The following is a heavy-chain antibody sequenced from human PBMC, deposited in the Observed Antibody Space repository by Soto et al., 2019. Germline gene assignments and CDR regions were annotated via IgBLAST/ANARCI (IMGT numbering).Heavy chain of an antibody. V-gene: IGHV1-69*13. J-gene: IGHJ6*02. CDR1: GGTFSSYA. Sequence: SVKVSCKASGGTFSSYAISWVRQAPGQGLEWMGGIIPIFGTANYAQKFQGRVTITADESTSTAYMELSSLRSEDTAVYYCASYPGYSYGPDYYYYGMDVWGQGTTVTVSS. CDR2: IIPIFGTA. CDR3: ASYPGYSYGPDYYYYGMDV. D-gene: IGHD5-18*01.